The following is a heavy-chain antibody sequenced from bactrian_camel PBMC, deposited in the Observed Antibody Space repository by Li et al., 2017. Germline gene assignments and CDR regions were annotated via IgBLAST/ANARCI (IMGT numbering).Heavy chain of an antibody. CDR2: NDSGGGRT. J-gene: IGHJ4*01. D-gene: IGHD4*01. Sequence: VQLVESGGGLAQPGGSLRLSCSASGFTFSTYYMSWVRQAPGKGLEWVSGNDSGGGRTYYVDSVKGRFTISRDNAKNTLYLQMDSLKPEDTAMYYCAANSVCLPATIATVDSVTEYGYWGQGTQVTVS. V-gene: IGHV3S40*01. CDR1: GFTFSTYY. CDR3: AANSVCLPATIATVDSVTEYGY.